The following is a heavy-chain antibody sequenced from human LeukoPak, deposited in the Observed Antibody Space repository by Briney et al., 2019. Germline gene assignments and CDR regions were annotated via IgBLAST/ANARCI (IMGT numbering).Heavy chain of an antibody. Sequence: ASVKVSCKASGYTFTSYDINGVRQATGQGLEWMGWMNPNSGNTGYAQKFQGRVTMTRNTSISTAYMELSSLRSEDTAVYYCARGRGSSGWYSVHWYFDLWGRGTLVTVSS. CDR2: MNPNSGNT. D-gene: IGHD6-19*01. V-gene: IGHV1-8*01. CDR1: GYTFTSYD. CDR3: ARGRGSSGWYSVHWYFDL. J-gene: IGHJ2*01.